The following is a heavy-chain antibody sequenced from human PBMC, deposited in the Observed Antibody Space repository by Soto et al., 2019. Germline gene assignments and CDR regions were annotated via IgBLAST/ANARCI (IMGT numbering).Heavy chain of an antibody. CDR2: ISAYNGNT. D-gene: IGHD3-3*01. J-gene: IGHJ3*02. Sequence: ASVKVSCKASGYTFTSYGISWVRQAPGQGLEWMGWISAYNGNTNYAQKLQGRVTMTTDTSTSTAYMELRSLSSDDTAVYYCARDIEISYDFWSVYPRAGLDSFDIWGQGTMVTVSS. CDR3: ARDIEISYDFWSVYPRAGLDSFDI. CDR1: GYTFTSYG. V-gene: IGHV1-18*01.